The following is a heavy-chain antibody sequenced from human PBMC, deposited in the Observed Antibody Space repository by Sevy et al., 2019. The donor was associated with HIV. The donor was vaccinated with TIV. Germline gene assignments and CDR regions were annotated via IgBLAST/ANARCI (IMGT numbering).Heavy chain of an antibody. J-gene: IGHJ6*02. CDR1: GFTFGDYA. V-gene: IGHV3-49*03. D-gene: IGHD4-17*01. CDR3: TRDLNGAYYYYGMDV. Sequence: GGSLRLSCTASGFTFGDYARSWFRQAPGKGLEWVGFIRSKAYGGTTEYAASVKGRFTISRDDSKSIAYLQMNSLKTEDTAVYYCTRDLNGAYYYYGMDVWGQGTTVTVSS. CDR2: IRSKAYGGTT.